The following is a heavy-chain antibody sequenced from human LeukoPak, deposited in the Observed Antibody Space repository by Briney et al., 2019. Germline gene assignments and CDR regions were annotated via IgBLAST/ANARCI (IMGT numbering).Heavy chain of an antibody. V-gene: IGHV3-30*18. CDR3: AKDRWGRSYSGYDSRYFDY. CDR2: ISYDGSNK. CDR1: GFTFSSYG. Sequence: AGGSLRLSCAASGFTFSSYGMHWVRQAPGKGLEWVAVISYDGSNKYYADSVKGRFTISRDNSKNTLYLQMNSLRAEDTAVYYCAKDRWGRSYSGYDSRYFDYRGQGTLVTVSS. D-gene: IGHD5-12*01. J-gene: IGHJ4*02.